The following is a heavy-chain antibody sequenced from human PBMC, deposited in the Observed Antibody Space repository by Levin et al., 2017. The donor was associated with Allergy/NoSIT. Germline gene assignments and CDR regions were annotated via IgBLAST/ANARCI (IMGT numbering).Heavy chain of an antibody. CDR3: AKRGYCSGNTCQSHDAIDV. CDR2: IVFDGNDQ. J-gene: IGHJ3*01. V-gene: IGHV3-30*18. Sequence: GESLKISCAASGFQFSLYGMHWVRQAPGKGLEWVALIVFDGNDQYYADSVKGRFTISRDNSKNTLYLQMSSLRENNTAIYYCAKRGYCSGNTCQSHDAIDVWGQGTLVIVSS. CDR1: GFQFSLYG. D-gene: IGHD2-15*01.